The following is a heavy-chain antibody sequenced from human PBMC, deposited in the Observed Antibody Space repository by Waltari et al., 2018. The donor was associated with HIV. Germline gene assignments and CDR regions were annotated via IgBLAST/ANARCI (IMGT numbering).Heavy chain of an antibody. CDR1: GVTFDSSS. Sequence: EVQLVESGGGLVQPGGSLRLSCAASGVTFDSSSLNWVRQAPGKGLEWISYISNNGDNMFYADSVKCRFSISRDNGKSSLYLHMNSLRAEDTAMYYCVRNIEYWGQGTLVTVSS. CDR2: ISNNGDNM. CDR3: VRNIEY. J-gene: IGHJ4*02. V-gene: IGHV3-48*01.